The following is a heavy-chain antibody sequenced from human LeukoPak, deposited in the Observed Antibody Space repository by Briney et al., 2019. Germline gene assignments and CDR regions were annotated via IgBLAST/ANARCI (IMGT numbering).Heavy chain of an antibody. CDR2: IYYSGST. CDR1: GGSISSSSYY. V-gene: IGHV4-39*01. J-gene: IGHJ4*02. Sequence: SETLSLTCTVSGGSISSSSYYWGWIRQPPGKGLEWIGSIYYSGSTYYNPSLKSRVTISVDTSKNQFSLKLSSVTAADTAVYYCARLTIFGVVIARFDYWGQGTLVTVSS. D-gene: IGHD3-3*01. CDR3: ARLTIFGVVIARFDY.